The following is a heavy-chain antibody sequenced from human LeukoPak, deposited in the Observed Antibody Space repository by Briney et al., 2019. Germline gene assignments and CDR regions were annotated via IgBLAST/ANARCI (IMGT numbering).Heavy chain of an antibody. D-gene: IGHD3-10*01. CDR1: GFTVSSNY. CDR2: IYSGGST. Sequence: GGSLRLSCAASGFTVSSNYMSWVRQAPRKGLEWVSVIYSGGSTYYADSVQGRFTISRDNSKNTLYLQMNRLRAEDTAVYYCARDGGSGSSDAIPDYWGQGTLVTVSS. CDR3: ARDGGSGSSDAIPDY. V-gene: IGHV3-66*01. J-gene: IGHJ4*02.